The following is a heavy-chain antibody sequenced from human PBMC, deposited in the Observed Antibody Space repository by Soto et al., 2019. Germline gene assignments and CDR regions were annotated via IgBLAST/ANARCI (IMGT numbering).Heavy chain of an antibody. J-gene: IGHJ4*02. CDR2: IYYSGST. CDR3: AGTYYYDSSGYLIDY. Sequence: SETLSVTCTVSGGSMSRGGFYGTWIRQHPGKGLEWIGYIYYSGSTYYNPSLKSRVTISVDKSKNQFSLKLSSVTAADTAVYYCAGTYYYDSSGYLIDYWGQGTLVTVS. V-gene: IGHV4-31*09. D-gene: IGHD3-22*01. CDR1: GGSMSRGGFY.